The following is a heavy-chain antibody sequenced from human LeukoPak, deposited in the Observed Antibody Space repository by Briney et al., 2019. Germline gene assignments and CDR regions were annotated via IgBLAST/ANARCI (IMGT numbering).Heavy chain of an antibody. V-gene: IGHV7-4-1*02. Sequence: ASVKVSCKASGYTFTSYYMHWVRQAPGQGLEWMGWINTNTGNPTYAQGFTGRFVFSLDTSVSTAYLQISSLKAEDTAVYYCARTGSRYCSGGSCLMRNDYWGQGTLVTVSS. D-gene: IGHD2-15*01. CDR2: INTNTGNP. CDR3: ARTGSRYCSGGSCLMRNDY. J-gene: IGHJ4*02. CDR1: GYTFTSYY.